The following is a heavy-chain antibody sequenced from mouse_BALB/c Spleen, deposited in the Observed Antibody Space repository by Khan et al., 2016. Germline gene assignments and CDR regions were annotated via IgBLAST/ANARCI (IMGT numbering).Heavy chain of an antibody. V-gene: IGHV5-17*02. CDR2: ISSGSSSL. J-gene: IGHJ4*01. CDR1: GFTFSSFG. D-gene: IGHD2-14*01. CDR3: ARAGNYRYDGAMDY. Sequence: EVELVESGGGLVQPGGSRKLSCAASGFTFSSFGMHWVRQAPEKGLEWVTYISSGSSSLYYADTVKGRFTISRDNPTNILFLEMTSLRSEDTAMYFCARAGNYRYDGAMDYWGQGTSVTVSS.